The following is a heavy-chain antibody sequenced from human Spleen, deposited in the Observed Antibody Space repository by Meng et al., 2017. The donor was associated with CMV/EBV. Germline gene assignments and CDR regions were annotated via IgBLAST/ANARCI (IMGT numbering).Heavy chain of an antibody. J-gene: IGHJ4*02. CDR3: ARGRSGSYAPPSPFLY. Sequence: FTFSSYAMHWVRQATGKGLEWVAVISYDGSNKCYADSVKDRFTIPSDNSKNPLYLQMNSLRAEDTAVYYCARGRSGSYAPPSPFLYWGQGTLVTVSS. D-gene: IGHD1-26*01. CDR1: FTFSSYA. V-gene: IGHV3-30*04. CDR2: ISYDGSNK.